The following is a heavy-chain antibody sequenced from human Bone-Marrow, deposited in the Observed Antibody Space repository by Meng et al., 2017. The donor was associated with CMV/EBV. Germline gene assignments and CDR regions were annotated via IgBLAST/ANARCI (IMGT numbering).Heavy chain of an antibody. Sequence: GESLKISCGASEFTFSSYSMNWVRQAPGKGLEWVSSISSSSSYIYYADSVKGRFTISRDTAQNSLYLQMNSLRAEDTAVYYCARDRQYQLLYLPYYGMDVWGQGTTVTVSS. J-gene: IGHJ6*02. CDR1: EFTFSSYS. CDR3: ARDRQYQLLYLPYYGMDV. D-gene: IGHD2-2*02. V-gene: IGHV3-21*01. CDR2: ISSSSSYI.